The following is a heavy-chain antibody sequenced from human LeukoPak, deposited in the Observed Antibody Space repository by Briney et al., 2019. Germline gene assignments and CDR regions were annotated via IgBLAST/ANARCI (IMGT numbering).Heavy chain of an antibody. Sequence: SETLSLTCTVSGGSISSYYWSWIRQPPGKGLEWIGYIYYSGSTNYNPSLKSRVTISVDTSKNQFSLKLSSVTAADTAVYYCARRLGRKFGERFYYYHYMDVWGKGTTVT. CDR2: IYYSGST. CDR3: ARRLGRKFGERFYYYHYMDV. CDR1: GGSISSYY. D-gene: IGHD3-10*01. V-gene: IGHV4-59*12. J-gene: IGHJ6*03.